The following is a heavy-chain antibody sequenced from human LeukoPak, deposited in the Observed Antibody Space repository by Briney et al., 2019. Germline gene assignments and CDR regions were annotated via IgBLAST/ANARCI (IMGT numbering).Heavy chain of an antibody. CDR2: ISAYNGNT. CDR1: GYTFTSYG. V-gene: IGHV1-18*01. CDR3: ARLGGGFYSGYVLRRYYYYMDV. J-gene: IGHJ6*03. D-gene: IGHD5-12*01. Sequence: GASVKVSCKASGYTFTSYGISWVRQAPGQGLEWMGWISAYNGNTNYAQKLQGRVTMTTDTSTSTAYMELRSLRSDDTAVYYCARLGGGFYSGYVLRRYYYYMDVWGKGTTVTVSS.